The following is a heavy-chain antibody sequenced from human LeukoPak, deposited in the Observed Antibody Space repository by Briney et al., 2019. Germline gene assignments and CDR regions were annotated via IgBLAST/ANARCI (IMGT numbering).Heavy chain of an antibody. Sequence: GGSLRLSCAASGFTFSSYGMHWVRQAPGKGLEWVAVISYDGNNKYYADSVKGRFTISRDNSKNTLYLQMDNLRAEDTAVYYCAKYQRQWLPKGGIDYWGQGTLVTVSS. CDR3: AKYQRQWLPKGGIDY. D-gene: IGHD6-19*01. J-gene: IGHJ4*02. V-gene: IGHV3-30*18. CDR1: GFTFSSYG. CDR2: ISYDGNNK.